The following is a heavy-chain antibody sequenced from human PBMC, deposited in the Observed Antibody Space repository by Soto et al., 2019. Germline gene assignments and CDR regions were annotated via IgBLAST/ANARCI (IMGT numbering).Heavy chain of an antibody. CDR3: TRSAISPYGGLIGPFDY. Sequence: QVQLAQSGAEERKPGASVKVSCEATGYTFTAYAMHWVRQAPGQRLEWMGWINPANGNTKYSQKFQGRLTITSVTSATTVHLELNSLTSEDTAMYYCTRSAISPYGGLIGPFDYWGQGNLVTVSS. J-gene: IGHJ4*02. V-gene: IGHV1-3*05. D-gene: IGHD3-16*02. CDR2: INPANGNT. CDR1: GYTFTAYA.